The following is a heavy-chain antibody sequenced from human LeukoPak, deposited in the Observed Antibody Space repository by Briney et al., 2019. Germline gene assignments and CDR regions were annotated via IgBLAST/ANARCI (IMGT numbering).Heavy chain of an antibody. CDR1: GYTFTGYY. CDR3: ARGEWEVPTTS. CDR2: INPKSGGT. J-gene: IGHJ5*02. Sequence: GASVKVSCKASGYTFTGYYMHWVRQAPGQGLEWMGWINPKSGGTRYAQKFQGRVTMTRDTSVTTAYVQMSSLRSDDTAVYYCARGEWEVPTTSWGQGTLVTVSS. V-gene: IGHV1-2*02. D-gene: IGHD1-26*01.